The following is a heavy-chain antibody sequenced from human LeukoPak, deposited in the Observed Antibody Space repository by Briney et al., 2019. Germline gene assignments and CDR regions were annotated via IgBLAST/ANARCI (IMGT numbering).Heavy chain of an antibody. CDR3: ARVVVVAANNWFDP. CDR2: INPNSGGT. CDR1: GYTFTGYY. J-gene: IGHJ5*02. D-gene: IGHD2-15*01. Sequence: ASVKVSCKASGYTFTGYYMHWVRQAPGQGLEWTGWINPNSGGTNYAQKFQGRVTMTRDTSISTAYMELSRLRSDDTAVYYCARVVVVAANNWFDPWGQGTLVTVSS. V-gene: IGHV1-2*02.